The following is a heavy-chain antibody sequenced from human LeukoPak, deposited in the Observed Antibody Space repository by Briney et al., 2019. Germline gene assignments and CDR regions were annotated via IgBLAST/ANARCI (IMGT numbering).Heavy chain of an antibody. Sequence: GGSLRLSCVASGFTFSRFSMNWVRQAPGKGLEWLSYITSSSSDTYYADSLKGRFTISRDNAKNSLYLQMNSLRADDTAVYYCARATASYGGSAYWCQGTLVTVSS. CDR2: ITSSSSDT. CDR1: GFTFSRFS. J-gene: IGHJ4*02. CDR3: ARATASYGGSAY. V-gene: IGHV3-21*05. D-gene: IGHD5-18*01.